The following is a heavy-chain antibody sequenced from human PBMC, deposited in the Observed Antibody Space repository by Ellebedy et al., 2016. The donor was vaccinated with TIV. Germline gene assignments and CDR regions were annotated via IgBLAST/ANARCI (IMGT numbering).Heavy chain of an antibody. D-gene: IGHD2-2*01. CDR2: IIHSGST. Sequence: MPSETLSLTCAVYGGSFSGYSWSWIRQPPGKGLEWIGEIIHSGSTSYNPSLKSRFTISVATSKNQFSLKLSSVTAADTAVYYCARVVVPAAMLLYYYYAMDVWGQGTTVTVSS. CDR1: GGSFSGYS. CDR3: ARVVVPAAMLLYYYYAMDV. J-gene: IGHJ6*02. V-gene: IGHV4-34*12.